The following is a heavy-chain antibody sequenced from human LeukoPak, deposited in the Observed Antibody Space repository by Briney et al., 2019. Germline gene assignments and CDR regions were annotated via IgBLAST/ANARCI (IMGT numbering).Heavy chain of an antibody. CDR1: GFTFSAYE. D-gene: IGHD4-11*01. Sequence: GGSLRLSCAASGFTFSAYEMSWVRHAPGKGLEWVSYISSSTGSVIYYADFVKGRFTISRDNAKNSLYLQMNSLRAEDTAVYYCARDRGDYSNYEIDYWGQGTLVTVSS. CDR3: ARDRGDYSNYEIDY. CDR2: ISSSTGSVI. V-gene: IGHV3-48*03. J-gene: IGHJ4*02.